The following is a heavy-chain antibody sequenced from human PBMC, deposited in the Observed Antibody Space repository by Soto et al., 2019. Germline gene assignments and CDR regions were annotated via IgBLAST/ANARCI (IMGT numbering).Heavy chain of an antibody. CDR2: ISGSDGKT. J-gene: IGHJ4*02. Sequence: GGSLRLSCLASGMSFGSYALSWVRQAPGKGLEWVSTISGSDGKTFYADSVKGRFSISRDTSQSTLYLQMNSLRADDTAMYYCACCSYFNYWGQGPRVTTSS. D-gene: IGHD2-15*01. CDR3: ACCSYFNY. V-gene: IGHV3-23*01. CDR1: GMSFGSYA.